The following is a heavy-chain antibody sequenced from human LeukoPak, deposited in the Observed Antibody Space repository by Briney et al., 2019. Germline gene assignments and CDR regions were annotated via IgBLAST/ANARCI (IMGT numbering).Heavy chain of an antibody. V-gene: IGHV3-48*02. D-gene: IGHD3-9*01. CDR2: ISPSSSTR. CDR3: ARDIPGALTGYCRGFDY. CDR1: GFAFSRSG. J-gene: IGHJ4*02. Sequence: GGSLRLSCVASGFAFSRSGMNWVRQAPGKGLEWLSCISPSSSTRHYADSVKGRLIISRDNAKNSLYLQMNSLTEEDTAVYYCARDIPGALTGYCRGFDYWGQGTPVTVSS.